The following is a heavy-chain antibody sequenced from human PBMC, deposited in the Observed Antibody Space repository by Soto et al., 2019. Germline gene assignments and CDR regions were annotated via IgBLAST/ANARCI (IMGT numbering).Heavy chain of an antibody. CDR3: AGFLVRGVLGYFDY. CDR1: GGTFSSYA. J-gene: IGHJ4*02. D-gene: IGHD3-10*01. V-gene: IGHV1-69*13. Sequence: ASVKVSCKASGGTFSSYAISWVRQAPGQGLEWMGGIIPIFGTANYAQKFQGRVTITADESTSTAYMELSSLRSEDTAVYYCAGFLVRGVLGYFDYWGQGTLVTASS. CDR2: IIPIFGTA.